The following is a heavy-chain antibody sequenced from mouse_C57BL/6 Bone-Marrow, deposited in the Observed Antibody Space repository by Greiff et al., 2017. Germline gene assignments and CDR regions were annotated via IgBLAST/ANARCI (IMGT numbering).Heavy chain of an antibody. CDR3: AREDYYGHWYLDV. CDR2: IHPNSGST. D-gene: IGHD1-1*02. J-gene: IGHJ1*03. Sequence: QVQLQQPGAELVKPGASVKLSCKASGYTFTSYWMHWVKQRPGQGLEWIGMIHPNSGSTNYNEKFKSKATLTVDKSSSTAYMQLSSLTSEDSAVDYCAREDYYGHWYLDVWGTGTTVTVSS. V-gene: IGHV1-64*01. CDR1: GYTFTSYW.